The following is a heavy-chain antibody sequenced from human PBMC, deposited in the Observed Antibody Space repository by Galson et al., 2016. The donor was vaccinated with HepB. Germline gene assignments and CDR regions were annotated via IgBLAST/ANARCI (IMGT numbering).Heavy chain of an antibody. D-gene: IGHD2-2*01. CDR1: GYTFTSYA. CDR3: ARDGVRPAAIGWDY. V-gene: IGHV1-3*01. J-gene: IGHJ4*02. CDR2: INAGNGNT. Sequence: CKASGYTFTSYAMLWVRQAPGQRLEWMGWINAGNGNTKYSQKFQGRVTITRDTSASTVYMELRSLRSEDTAVYYWARDGVRPAAIGWDYWGQGTLVTVSS.